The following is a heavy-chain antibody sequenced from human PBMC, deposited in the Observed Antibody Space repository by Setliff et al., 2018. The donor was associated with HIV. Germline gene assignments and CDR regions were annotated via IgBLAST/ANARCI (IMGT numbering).Heavy chain of an antibody. CDR2: IYYSGST. Sequence: ETLSLTCNVSGGSISSSSYYWGWIRQPPGKGLEWIGSIYYSGSTYFNPSLKSRVTISVDTSKNQISLKLTSVTAADTAVYYCARTWWLRSNWFDPWGQGTLVTVSS. J-gene: IGHJ5*02. CDR1: GGSISSSSYY. CDR3: ARTWWLRSNWFDP. V-gene: IGHV4-39*01. D-gene: IGHD5-12*01.